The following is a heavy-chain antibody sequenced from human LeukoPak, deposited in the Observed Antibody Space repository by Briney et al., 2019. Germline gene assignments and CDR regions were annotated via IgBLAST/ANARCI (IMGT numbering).Heavy chain of an antibody. CDR3: VRGLSGYASSLGY. CDR2: IRYDGSNK. J-gene: IGHJ4*02. V-gene: IGHV3-30*02. CDR1: GFTFTNYG. Sequence: PGGSLRLSCAASGFTFTNYGMHWVRQAPGKGLEWVAFIRYDGSNKYYADSVKGRFTISRDNAKNTVYLQMNSLRVEDTAVYYCVRGLSGYASSLGYWGQGTLVTVSS. D-gene: IGHD2-2*01.